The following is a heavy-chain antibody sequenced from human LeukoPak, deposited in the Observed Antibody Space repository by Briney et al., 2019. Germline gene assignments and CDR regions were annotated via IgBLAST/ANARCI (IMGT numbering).Heavy chain of an antibody. J-gene: IGHJ3*02. CDR1: GDTFSNSA. D-gene: IGHD1-14*01. V-gene: IGHV1-69*13. CDR3: ARQRGGRYEDGFDM. CDR2: IIPIFGTP. Sequence: GASVKVSCKASGDTFSNSAFSWVRQAPGQGLEWMGGIIPIFGTPNYAQKFQGRVTISADESTSTAYMELSSLRSEDTAVFYCARQRGGRYEDGFDMWGQGTMVTVSS.